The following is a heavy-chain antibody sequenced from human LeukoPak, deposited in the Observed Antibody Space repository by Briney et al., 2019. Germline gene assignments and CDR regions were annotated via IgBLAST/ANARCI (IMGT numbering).Heavy chain of an antibody. CDR3: ARDFTKTASPDAFDF. CDR2: TYHSGDT. J-gene: IGHJ3*01. D-gene: IGHD1-1*01. V-gene: IGHV4-39*02. Sequence: PSETLSLTCTVSGGSISSSGYYWGWIRQPPGKGLEWTGNTYHSGDTYYNPSLKSRVTISVDPSKNQFSLKLSSVTAADTAVYYCARDFTKTASPDAFDFWGQGTLVIVSS. CDR1: GGSISSSGYY.